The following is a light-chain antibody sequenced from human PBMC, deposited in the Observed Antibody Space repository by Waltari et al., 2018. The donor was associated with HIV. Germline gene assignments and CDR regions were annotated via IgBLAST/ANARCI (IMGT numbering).Light chain of an antibody. CDR3: YSTDSSGNHRV. V-gene: IGLV3-10*01. J-gene: IGLJ2*01. CDR1: ALPKKY. Sequence: SNELTQPPSVSVSPGQTARITCSGDALPKKYAYWYQQKSGQSPVLVIYEDSKRPSGIPERFSGSSSGTMATLTISGAQVEDEADYYCYSTDSSGNHRVFGGGTKLTVL. CDR2: EDS.